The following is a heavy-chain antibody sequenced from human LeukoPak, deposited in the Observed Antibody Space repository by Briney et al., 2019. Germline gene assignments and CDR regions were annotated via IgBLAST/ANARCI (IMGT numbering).Heavy chain of an antibody. D-gene: IGHD6-13*01. Sequence: GASVKVSCKASGYTFTSYAMHWVRQAPGQRLEWMGWINAGNGNTKYSQKFQGRVTITRDTSASTAYMELSGLRSEDTAVYYCARDSGSSSWYNYWGQGTLVTVSS. V-gene: IGHV1-3*01. CDR3: ARDSGSSSWYNY. J-gene: IGHJ4*02. CDR1: GYTFTSYA. CDR2: INAGNGNT.